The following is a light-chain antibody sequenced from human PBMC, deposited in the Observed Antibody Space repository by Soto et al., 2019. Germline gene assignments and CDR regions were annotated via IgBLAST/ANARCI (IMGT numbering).Light chain of an antibody. CDR3: QQSYSTPRT. CDR1: ERISDY. CDR2: TAS. V-gene: IGKV1-39*01. Sequence: DIQMTQSPSSLSASVGDRVTISCRASERISDYLAWYQQKPGKAPKLLINTASSLRSGVPSRFSGSGSGTDFTLTIDSLQPEDFATYFCQQSYSTPRTFGQGTKVDIK. J-gene: IGKJ1*01.